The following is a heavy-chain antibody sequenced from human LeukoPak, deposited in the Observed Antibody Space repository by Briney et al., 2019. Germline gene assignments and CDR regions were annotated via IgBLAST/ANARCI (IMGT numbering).Heavy chain of an antibody. CDR3: AREPLQLWLPHDAFDI. V-gene: IGHV3-23*01. CDR2: ISGSGGST. J-gene: IGHJ3*02. CDR1: GFTFSSYA. Sequence: GGSLRLSRAASGFTFSSYAMSWVRQAPGKGLEWVSAISGSGGSTYYADSVKGRFTISRDNSKNTPYLLMNSLRAEDTAVYYCAREPLQLWLPHDAFDIWGQGTMVTVSS. D-gene: IGHD5-18*01.